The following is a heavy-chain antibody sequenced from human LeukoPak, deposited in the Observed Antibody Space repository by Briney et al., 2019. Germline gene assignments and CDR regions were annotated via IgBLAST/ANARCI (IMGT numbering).Heavy chain of an antibody. CDR3: AKGQVGYYYDSSGYYSGAFDI. J-gene: IGHJ3*02. CDR2: IWYDGSNK. CDR1: GFTFSSYG. Sequence: PGGSLRLSCAASGFTFSSYGMHWVRQAPGKGLEWVAVIWYDGSNKYYADSVKGRFTISRDNSKNTLYLQMNSLRAEDAAVYYCAKGQVGYYYDSSGYYSGAFDIWGQGTMVTVSS. V-gene: IGHV3-30*02. D-gene: IGHD3-22*01.